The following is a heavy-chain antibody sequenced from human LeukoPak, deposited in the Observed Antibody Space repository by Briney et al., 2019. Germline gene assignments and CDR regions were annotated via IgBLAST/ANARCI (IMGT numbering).Heavy chain of an antibody. D-gene: IGHD6-19*01. CDR3: ARDLAVAGYYYYGMDV. V-gene: IGHV3-21*01. J-gene: IGHJ6*04. Sequence: GGSLRLSCAASGFTFSSYSMNWVRQAPGKGLEWVSSISSSSSYIYYADSVKGRFTISRDNAKNSLYLQMNSLRAEDTAVYYCARDLAVAGYYYYGMDVLGKGTTVTVSS. CDR1: GFTFSSYS. CDR2: ISSSSSYI.